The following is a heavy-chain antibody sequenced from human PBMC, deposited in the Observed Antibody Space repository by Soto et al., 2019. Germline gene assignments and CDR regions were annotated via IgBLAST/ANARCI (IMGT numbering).Heavy chain of an antibody. CDR3: ATVDISTWIDGMDV. V-gene: IGHV1-69*06. CDR1: GGTFSSYA. CDR2: TFPMFGKA. J-gene: IGHJ6*02. Sequence: SVKVSCKASGGTFSSYAIGWVRQAPGQGLEWMGGTFPMFGKANYAQKFQGRVTISADKSTSTAYMELSSLRSEDTAVYYCATVDISTWIDGMDVWGQGTTVTVSS. D-gene: IGHD2-2*01.